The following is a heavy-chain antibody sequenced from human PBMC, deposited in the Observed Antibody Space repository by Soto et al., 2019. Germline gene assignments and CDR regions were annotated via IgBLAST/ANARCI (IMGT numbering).Heavy chain of an antibody. V-gene: IGHV1-69*01. CDR2: LIPVFGTT. CDR3: ARGGGPYVWFNEF. D-gene: IGHD3-16*01. Sequence: QGQLVQSGPEVKQPGSSVKVSCKDSGGLFSSFAISWVRQAPGQGIEWLGGLIPVFGTTEYAEKFQGRVTITADESTNTAYMDLSSLTSGDTAMYYCARGGGPYVWFNEFWGQGTLVSVSS. J-gene: IGHJ4*02. CDR1: GGLFSSFA.